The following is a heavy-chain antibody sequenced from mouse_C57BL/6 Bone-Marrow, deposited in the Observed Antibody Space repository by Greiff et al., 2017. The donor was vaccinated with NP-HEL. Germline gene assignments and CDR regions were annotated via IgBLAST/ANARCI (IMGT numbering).Heavy chain of an antibody. CDR2: VYPYNGGT. J-gene: IGHJ1*03. D-gene: IGHD1-1*01. Sequence: VQLKQSGPVLVKPGPSVKISCKASGFTFTDYYMHWVKQSHGKSLEWIGLVYPYNGGTSYNQKFKGKATLTVDTSSSTAYMELNSLTSEDSAVYYCARDYYGSSYYWYFDVWGTGTTVTVSS. CDR3: ARDYYGSSYYWYFDV. V-gene: IGHV1-36*01. CDR1: GFTFTDYY.